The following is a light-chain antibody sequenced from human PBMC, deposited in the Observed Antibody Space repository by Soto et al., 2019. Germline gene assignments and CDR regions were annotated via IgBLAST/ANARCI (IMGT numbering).Light chain of an antibody. V-gene: IGKV4-1*01. J-gene: IGKJ4*01. CDR2: GAT. Sequence: DIVMTQSPDSLAGSLGERATINCKSSQSILYSSNNKNYLTWYQQKPGQPPKLLIYGATTRESGVPDRFSGSGSGTDFTLTISSLQAEDVAVYYCQQYYSTSPLTFGGGTKVDIK. CDR1: QSILYSSNNKNY. CDR3: QQYYSTSPLT.